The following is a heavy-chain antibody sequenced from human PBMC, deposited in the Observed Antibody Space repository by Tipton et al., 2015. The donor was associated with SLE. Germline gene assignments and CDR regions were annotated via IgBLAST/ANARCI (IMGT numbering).Heavy chain of an antibody. J-gene: IGHJ3*02. V-gene: IGHV4-59*12. Sequence: TLSLTCTVSGGSISDYNWSWIRQPPGKGLEWLAYIYYSETTNYNPSLRSRVTISVDTSKNQFSLKLSSVTAADTAVYYYARGHERHYDSPNFDIWGQGTMVTVSS. CDR1: GGSISDYN. D-gene: IGHD5-12*01. CDR2: IYYSETT. CDR3: ARGHERHYDSPNFDI.